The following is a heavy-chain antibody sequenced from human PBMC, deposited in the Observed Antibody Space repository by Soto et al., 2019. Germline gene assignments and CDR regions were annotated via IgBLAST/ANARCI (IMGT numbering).Heavy chain of an antibody. D-gene: IGHD6-13*01. V-gene: IGHV3-7*01. CDR1: GFTFSSYW. Sequence: GGSLGLSCAAPGFTFSSYWMSWVRQAPGKGLEWVANIKQDGSEKNYADSVKGRFTISRDNAKNTLYLQMNSLRAEDTAVYYCARGGAAADYYYGMDVWGQGTTVTVSS. CDR3: ARGGAAADYYYGMDV. J-gene: IGHJ6*02. CDR2: IKQDGSEK.